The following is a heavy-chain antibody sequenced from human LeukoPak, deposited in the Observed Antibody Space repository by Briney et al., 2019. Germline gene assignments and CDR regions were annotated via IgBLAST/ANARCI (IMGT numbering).Heavy chain of an antibody. Sequence: PSETLSLTCAVYSGSFSGYYWSWIRQPAGKGLEWIGRIYTSGSTYYNPSLKSRVTISVDTSKNQFSLKLSSVTAADTAVYYCARSQFPGFDYWGQGTLVTVSS. CDR2: IYTSGST. CDR1: SGSFSGYY. J-gene: IGHJ4*02. CDR3: ARSQFPGFDY. V-gene: IGHV4-59*10.